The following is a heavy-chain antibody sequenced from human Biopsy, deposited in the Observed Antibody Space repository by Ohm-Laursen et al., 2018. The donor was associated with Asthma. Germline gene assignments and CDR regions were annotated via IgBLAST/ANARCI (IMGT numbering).Heavy chain of an antibody. Sequence: ASVKVSCKASGYTLTSYYMHWVRQAPGQGLEWMGIINPSGGSTTYAQKFQGRVTMTRDTSTSTVYMELSSLRSEDTAVYYCARDGDDSWGYHSMDVWGQGTAVTVSS. D-gene: IGHD6-13*01. J-gene: IGHJ6*02. CDR3: ARDGDDSWGYHSMDV. V-gene: IGHV1-46*01. CDR1: GYTLTSYY. CDR2: INPSGGST.